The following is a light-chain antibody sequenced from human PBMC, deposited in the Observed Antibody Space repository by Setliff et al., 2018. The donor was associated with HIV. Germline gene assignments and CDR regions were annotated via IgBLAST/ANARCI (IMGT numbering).Light chain of an antibody. CDR3: SSYAGKSTFDV. CDR2: DVS. Sequence: QSALTQPASVSGSPGQSITISCRGTSSDVGGYNYVSWYQQHPGKAPKLMIYDVSNRPSGVSNRFSGSKSGNTASLTISGLQAEDEADYYCSSYAGKSTFDVFGTGTKVTVL. V-gene: IGLV2-14*03. J-gene: IGLJ1*01. CDR1: SSDVGGYNY.